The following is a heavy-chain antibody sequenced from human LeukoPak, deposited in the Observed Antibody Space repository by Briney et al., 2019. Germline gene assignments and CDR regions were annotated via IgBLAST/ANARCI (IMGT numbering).Heavy chain of an antibody. D-gene: IGHD6-19*01. Sequence: PGGSLRLSCAASGFTVRSNYMSWVRQAPGKGLEWVSVMYSGGSTYYADSVKGRFTISRDNAKNTLYLQMNSLRAEDTAVYYCARPGYSSGWYYYFDYWGQGTLVTVSS. J-gene: IGHJ4*02. CDR1: GFTVRSNY. CDR2: MYSGGST. CDR3: ARPGYSSGWYYYFDY. V-gene: IGHV3-53*01.